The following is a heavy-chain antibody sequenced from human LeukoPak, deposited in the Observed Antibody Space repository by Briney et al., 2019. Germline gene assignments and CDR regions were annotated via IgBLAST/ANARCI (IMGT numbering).Heavy chain of an antibody. V-gene: IGHV3-30-3*01. J-gene: IGHJ5*02. Sequence: GGSLRLSCAASGFTFSSYAMHWVRQAPGKGLEWVAFISYEGSNKYYADSVKGRFTISRDNSKNTLYLRVNSLRAEDTAVYYCARDVYYDSGSRIENWLDPWGQGTLVTVSS. CDR1: GFTFSSYA. D-gene: IGHD3-10*01. CDR3: ARDVYYDSGSRIENWLDP. CDR2: ISYEGSNK.